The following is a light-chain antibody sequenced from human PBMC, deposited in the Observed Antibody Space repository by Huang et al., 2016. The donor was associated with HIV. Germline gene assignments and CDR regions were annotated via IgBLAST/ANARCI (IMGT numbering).Light chain of an antibody. V-gene: IGKV1-5*03. J-gene: IGKJ4*01. CDR1: QSISSW. Sequence: DIQMTQSPSTLSASIGDRVTITCRASQSISSWLAWYQQKPGKAPDLLLYKASSLETGVPSRFSGSVSGTEFTRTISSLQPDDFATYYCHQYNSYPLTFGGGTKVEIK. CDR3: HQYNSYPLT. CDR2: KAS.